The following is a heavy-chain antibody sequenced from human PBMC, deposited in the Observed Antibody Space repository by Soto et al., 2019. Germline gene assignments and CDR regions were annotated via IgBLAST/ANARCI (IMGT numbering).Heavy chain of an antibody. J-gene: IGHJ6*02. CDR1: GVSISSNNW. CDR3: AGASTKKGGYGMDV. Sequence: QVQLQESGPGLVKPSGTLSLTCAVSGVSISSNNWWSWVRQPPGKGLEWIGEIYHSGSTNYNPSRKSRVTISVDKSKNQFSLKITSVTAADTAVYYCAGASTKKGGYGMDVWGQGTTVTVSS. CDR2: IYHSGST. V-gene: IGHV4-4*02. D-gene: IGHD3-16*01.